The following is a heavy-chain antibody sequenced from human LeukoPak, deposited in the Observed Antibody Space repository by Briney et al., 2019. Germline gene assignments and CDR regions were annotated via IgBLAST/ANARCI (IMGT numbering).Heavy chain of an antibody. CDR3: AKGYGSGSYSTDY. CDR1: GFTFSSYG. CDR2: ISDDGGND. Sequence: GGSLRLSCAASGFTFSSYGMHWVRQAPGKGLEWVALISDDGGNDFYADSVKGRFTSSRDNSKNTLYLQMNSLRAEDTAVYYCAKGYGSGSYSTDYWGQGTLVTVSS. J-gene: IGHJ4*02. D-gene: IGHD3-10*01. V-gene: IGHV3-30*18.